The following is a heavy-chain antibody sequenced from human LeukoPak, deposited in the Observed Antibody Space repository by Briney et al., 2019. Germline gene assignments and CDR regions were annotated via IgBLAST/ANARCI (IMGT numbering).Heavy chain of an antibody. CDR3: ARLAAAELYYFDY. J-gene: IGHJ4*02. CDR1: GGSVSSSRYY. Sequence: SETLSLTCPVSGGSVSSSRYYWGWIRQPPGKRLEWIGSIYYTGSTYYKPSLKSRVTISVDASKNQISLKLSSVTAADTAVYYCARLAAAELYYFDYWGQGTLVTVSS. V-gene: IGHV4-39*01. D-gene: IGHD6-13*01. CDR2: IYYTGST.